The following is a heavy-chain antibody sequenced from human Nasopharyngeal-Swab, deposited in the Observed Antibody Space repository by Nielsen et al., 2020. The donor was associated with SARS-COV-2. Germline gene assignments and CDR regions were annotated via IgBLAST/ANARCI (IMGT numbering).Heavy chain of an antibody. CDR2: ISFDGSKK. Sequence: GGSLRLSCAASGFTFNSHGMHWVRQAPGEGLEWVAVISFDGSKKYYADSVKGRFTISRDSSKNTLYLQMNSLRAEDTAVYYCARDTSVDIVLLYYDMDVWGQGTTVTVSS. V-gene: IGHV3-30*03. CDR3: ARDTSVDIVLLYYDMDV. D-gene: IGHD5-12*01. J-gene: IGHJ6*02. CDR1: GFTFNSHG.